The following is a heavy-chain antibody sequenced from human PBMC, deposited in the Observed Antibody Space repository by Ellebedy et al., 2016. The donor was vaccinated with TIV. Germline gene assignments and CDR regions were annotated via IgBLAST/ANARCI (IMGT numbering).Heavy chain of an antibody. V-gene: IGHV2-5*02. CDR3: AHLRQTVCTNGVCYTDYGMDV. D-gene: IGHD2-8*01. Sequence: SGPTLVKPTQTLTLTCTFSGFSLSTSGVGVGWIRQPPGKALEWLALIYWDDDKRYSPSLKSRLTITKETSKNQVVLTMTNMDPVDTATYYCAHLRQTVCTNGVCYTDYGMDVWGQGTTVTVSS. CDR1: GFSLSTSGVG. CDR2: IYWDDDK. J-gene: IGHJ6*02.